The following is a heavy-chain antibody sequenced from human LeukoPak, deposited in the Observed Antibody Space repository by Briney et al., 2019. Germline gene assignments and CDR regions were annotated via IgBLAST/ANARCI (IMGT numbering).Heavy chain of an antibody. CDR2: IIPIFGTA. Sequence: SVKVSCKASGGTFSSYAISWVRQAPGQGLEWMGGIIPIFGTANYAQKFQGRVTITADESTSTAYMELSSLRSEDTAVCYRARGTTMVTNYFDYWGQGTLVIVSS. J-gene: IGHJ4*02. D-gene: IGHD5-18*01. V-gene: IGHV1-69*13. CDR3: ARGTTMVTNYFDY. CDR1: GGTFSSYA.